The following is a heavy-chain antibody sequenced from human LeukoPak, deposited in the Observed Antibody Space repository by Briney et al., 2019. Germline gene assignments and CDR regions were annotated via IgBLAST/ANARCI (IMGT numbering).Heavy chain of an antibody. V-gene: IGHV1-46*01. Sequence: GASMKVSCKASGYTFTSYYMHWVRQAPGQGLEWMGIINPSGGSTSYAQKFQGRVTMTRDTSTSTVYMELSSLRSEDTAVYYCARDPNGGLHDSYFDYWGQGTLVTVSS. CDR2: INPSGGST. J-gene: IGHJ4*02. CDR1: GYTFTSYY. D-gene: IGHD4-23*01. CDR3: ARDPNGGLHDSYFDY.